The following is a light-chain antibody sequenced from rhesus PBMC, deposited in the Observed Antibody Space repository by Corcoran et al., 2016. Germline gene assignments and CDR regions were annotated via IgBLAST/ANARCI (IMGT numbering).Light chain of an antibody. Sequence: DIQMTQSPSSLSASVGDTVTITCRASQGISNYLAWYQQQPGKAPKPLIYSAFILESGDPSRFSGNGSWTDFTHTISILQPDDFANDYCQQHKSFPVAFGQVTKVEIK. CDR3: QQHKSFPVA. CDR2: SAF. J-gene: IGKJ1*01. CDR1: QGISNY. V-gene: IGKV1S3*01.